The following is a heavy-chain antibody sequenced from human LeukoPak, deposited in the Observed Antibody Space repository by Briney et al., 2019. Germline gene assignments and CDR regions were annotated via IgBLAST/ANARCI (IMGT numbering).Heavy chain of an antibody. D-gene: IGHD3-16*01. V-gene: IGHV3-53*01. CDR3: ARGAVRVWGSYDY. Sequence: PGGSLRLSCAASGFAVSSNYMSWVRQAPGKGLEWVSVIYSGGSTYYADSVKGRFTISRDNSKNTLYLQMNSLRAEDTAVYYCARGAVRVWGSYDYWGQGTLVTVSS. J-gene: IGHJ4*02. CDR1: GFAVSSNY. CDR2: IYSGGST.